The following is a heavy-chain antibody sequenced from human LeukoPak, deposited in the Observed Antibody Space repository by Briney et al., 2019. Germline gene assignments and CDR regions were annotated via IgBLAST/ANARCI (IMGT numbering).Heavy chain of an antibody. Sequence: SETLSLTCTVSGGSVSSGSYYWSWIRQPPGKGLEWIGYIYYSGSTNYNPSLKSRVTISVDTSKNQFSLKLSSVTAADTAVYYCARDRWYYDSSGYFDYWGQGTPVTVSS. J-gene: IGHJ4*02. D-gene: IGHD3-22*01. CDR3: ARDRWYYDSSGYFDY. V-gene: IGHV4-61*01. CDR2: IYYSGST. CDR1: GGSVSSGSYY.